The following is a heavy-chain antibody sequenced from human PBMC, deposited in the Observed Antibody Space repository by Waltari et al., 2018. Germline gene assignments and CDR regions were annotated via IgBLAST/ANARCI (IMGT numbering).Heavy chain of an antibody. J-gene: IGHJ4*02. CDR2: SIPIFGTA. Sequence: QVQLVQSGAEVKKPGSSVKVSCKASGGTFSSYAISWVRQAPGQGLEWMGVSIPIFGTANYAQKFQCRVTITSDKSTSTAYMELSSLRSEDTAVYYCAAGGYITWAIFRLDYWGQGTLVTVSS. V-gene: IGHV1-69*14. D-gene: IGHD3-22*01. CDR3: AAGGYITWAIFRLDY. CDR1: GGTFSSYA.